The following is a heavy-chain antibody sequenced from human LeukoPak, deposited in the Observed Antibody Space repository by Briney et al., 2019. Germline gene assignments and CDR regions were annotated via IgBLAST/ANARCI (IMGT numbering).Heavy chain of an antibody. V-gene: IGHV4-34*01. J-gene: IGHJ6*03. CDR3: ARKGRYSSSSGPRNPSYYYYMDV. CDR2: INHSGST. Sequence: MSSETLSLTCAVYGGSFSGYYWSWIRQPPGKGLEWIGEINHSGSTNYNPSLKSRVTISVDTSKNQFSLKLSSVTAADTAVYYCARKGRYSSSSGPRNPSYYYYMDVWGKGTTVTISS. D-gene: IGHD6-6*01. CDR1: GGSFSGYY.